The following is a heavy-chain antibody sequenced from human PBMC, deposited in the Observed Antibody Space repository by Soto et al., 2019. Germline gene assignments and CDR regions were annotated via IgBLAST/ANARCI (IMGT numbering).Heavy chain of an antibody. CDR1: GFIFRTYT. J-gene: IGHJ4*02. Sequence: LRLSCAASGFIFRTYTMNRVRQAPGKGLEWLSSISGTGGSTYYADSVRGRFTISRDNAKNSMSLQMNSLRADDTAVYYCARDLETTVGSFDFWGLGTLVTVSS. CDR2: ISGTGGST. D-gene: IGHD4-4*01. CDR3: ARDLETTVGSFDF. V-gene: IGHV3-21*01.